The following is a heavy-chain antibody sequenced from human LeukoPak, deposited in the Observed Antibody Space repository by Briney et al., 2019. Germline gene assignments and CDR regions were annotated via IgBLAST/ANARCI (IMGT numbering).Heavy chain of an antibody. V-gene: IGHV3-74*01. D-gene: IGHD1-7*01. J-gene: IGHJ4*02. Sequence: GGSLRLSCAGTGFTFSSTWMHWVRHAPGKGLVWVSRIDPDGSTINYADSVKGRFTISRDNAKKTLYLQMNSLRAEDTAVYYCATAGNYRFDNWGQGTLVTASS. CDR2: IDPDGSTI. CDR3: ATAGNYRFDN. CDR1: GFTFSSTW.